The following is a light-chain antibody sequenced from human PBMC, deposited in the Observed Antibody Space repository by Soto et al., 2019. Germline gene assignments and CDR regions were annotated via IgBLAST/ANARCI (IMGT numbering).Light chain of an antibody. CDR3: QQLYTLPFT. V-gene: IGKV1-9*01. CDR2: EAS. J-gene: IGKJ5*01. Sequence: DFKMTQSPVTLSASVGDRVTITCQASQDISTFLAWYQQKPGKAPKLLIYEASTLQSGVPSRFSGSGSGTEFTLTISGLLPEDFAAYHCQQLYTLPFTFGQGTRLEIK. CDR1: QDISTF.